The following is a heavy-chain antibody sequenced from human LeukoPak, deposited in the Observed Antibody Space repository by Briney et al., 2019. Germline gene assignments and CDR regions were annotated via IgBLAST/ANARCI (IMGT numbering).Heavy chain of an antibody. Sequence: GGSLRLSCAASGFXFSSYNLNWVRKAPGKGLEWVSAISSSSSYIYYADSAKGRFTISRDNAKSSLYLQMNSLRAEDTAVYYCARVSLLAGNQYGSGSYDFWGQGTLVTVSS. CDR2: ISSSSSYI. J-gene: IGHJ4*02. V-gene: IGHV3-21*01. CDR3: ARVSLLAGNQYGSGSYDF. CDR1: GFXFSSYN. D-gene: IGHD3-10*01.